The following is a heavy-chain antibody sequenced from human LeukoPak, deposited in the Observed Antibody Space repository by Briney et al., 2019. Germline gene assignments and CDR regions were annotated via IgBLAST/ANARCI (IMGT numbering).Heavy chain of an antibody. CDR2: ISASGNT. CDR3: ARDFRGGYDFWSGYYTPYYFDY. V-gene: IGHV4-4*07. D-gene: IGHD3-3*01. Sequence: PSETLSLTCTVSGGSISNYYWTWIRQSAGKGLEWIGRISASGNTNYNPSLKSRVTISVDTSKNQFSLKLSSVTAADTAVYYCARDFRGGYDFWSGYYTPYYFDYWGQGTLVTVSP. CDR1: GGSISNYY. J-gene: IGHJ4*02.